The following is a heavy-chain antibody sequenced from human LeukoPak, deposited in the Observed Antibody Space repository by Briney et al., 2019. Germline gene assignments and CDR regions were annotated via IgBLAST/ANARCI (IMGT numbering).Heavy chain of an antibody. Sequence: GGSLRLSCAASGFTFSDYYVSWIRQAPGKGLEWVSAISGSGGSTYYADSVKGRFTISRDNSKNTLYLQMNSLRAEDTAVYYCAKEPGNGGSRLWGQGTLVTVSS. CDR3: AKEPGNGGSRL. D-gene: IGHD1-1*01. CDR1: GFTFSDYY. CDR2: ISGSGGST. J-gene: IGHJ4*02. V-gene: IGHV3-23*01.